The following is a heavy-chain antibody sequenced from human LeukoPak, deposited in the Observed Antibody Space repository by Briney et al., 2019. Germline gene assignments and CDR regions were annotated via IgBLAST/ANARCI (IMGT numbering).Heavy chain of an antibody. V-gene: IGHV4-59*01. CDR3: ARRVVVVTANDKSDAFDV. CDR2: IYYSGST. D-gene: IGHD2-21*02. CDR1: GDSISSYY. Sequence: SETLSLTCTVSGDSISSYYWSWIRQPPGEGLEWIGYIYYSGSTNYNPSLKSRVTISLDTSKNQFSLKLSSVTAADTAVYYCARRVVVVTANDKSDAFDVWGQGTVVTVSS. J-gene: IGHJ3*01.